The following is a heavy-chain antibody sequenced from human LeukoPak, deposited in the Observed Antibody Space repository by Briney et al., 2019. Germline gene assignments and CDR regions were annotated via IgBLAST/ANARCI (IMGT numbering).Heavy chain of an antibody. Sequence: GGSLRLSCAASGFTFSRHWMSWVGQAPGRGLEKVANIKQDGSEKYYVDSVKGRFTISRDNAKNSLYLQMNSLRAEDTALYYCARDGLPAALDYWGQGTLVTVSS. J-gene: IGHJ4*02. V-gene: IGHV3-7*01. CDR1: GFTFSRHW. CDR2: IKQDGSEK. CDR3: ARDGLPAALDY. D-gene: IGHD2-2*01.